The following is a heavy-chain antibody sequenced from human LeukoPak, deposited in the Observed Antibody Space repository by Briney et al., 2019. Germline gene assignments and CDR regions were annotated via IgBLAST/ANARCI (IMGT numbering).Heavy chain of an antibody. CDR3: ARDFGIAAAGPSDY. CDR1: GYTFTGYY. D-gene: IGHD6-13*01. V-gene: IGHV1-18*04. CDR2: ISAYNGNT. J-gene: IGHJ4*02. Sequence: ASVKVSCKASGYTFTGYYMHWVRQAPGQGLEWMGWISAYNGNTNYAQKLQGRVTMTTDTSTSTAYMELRSLRSDDTAVYYCARDFGIAAAGPSDYWGQGTLVTVSS.